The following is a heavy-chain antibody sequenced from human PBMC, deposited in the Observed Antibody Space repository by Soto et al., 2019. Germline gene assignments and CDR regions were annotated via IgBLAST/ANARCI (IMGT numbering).Heavy chain of an antibody. Sequence: EVQLLESGGGLVQPGGSPRLSCAASGFTFSNYAMNWVRQAPGKGLEWVSVISGSGSSTYYADSVKGRFSISRDHSKNTLYLQMSSLRADDTAVYYCARRSPSWAFDIWGQGTMVTVSS. CDR2: ISGSGSST. V-gene: IGHV3-23*01. J-gene: IGHJ3*02. D-gene: IGHD2-15*01. CDR3: ARRSPSWAFDI. CDR1: GFTFSNYA.